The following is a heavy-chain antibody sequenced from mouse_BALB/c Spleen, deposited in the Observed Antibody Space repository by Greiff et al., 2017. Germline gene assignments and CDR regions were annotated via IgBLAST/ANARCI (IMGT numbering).Heavy chain of an antibody. V-gene: IGHV1-69*02. CDR3: TSPIYYDYDY. CDR2: IYPSDSYT. D-gene: IGHD2-4*01. J-gene: IGHJ2*01. Sequence: VQLQQPGAELVRPGASVKLSCKASGYTFTSYWINWVKQRPGQGLEWIGNIYPSDSYTNYNQKFKDKATLTVDKSSSTAYMQLSSPTSEDSAVYYCTSPIYYDYDYWGQGTTLTVSS. CDR1: GYTFTSYW.